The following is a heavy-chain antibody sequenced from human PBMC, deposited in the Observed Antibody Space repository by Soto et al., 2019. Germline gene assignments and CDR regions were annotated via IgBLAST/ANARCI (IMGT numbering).Heavy chain of an antibody. V-gene: IGHV3-23*01. CDR3: AKSWREESNNWYLAFDI. CDR2: ISGSDRST. CDR1: GFTFSNSA. D-gene: IGHD6-13*01. Sequence: EVQLLEYGGGLVQPGGSLRISCAATGFTFSNSAMSWVRQAPGKGLEWVSAISGSDRSTYFADSVKGRFAISRDNSKDTLYLQMHSRRAEDTAVYYCAKSWREESNNWYLAFDIWGQGTMVTVSS. J-gene: IGHJ3*02.